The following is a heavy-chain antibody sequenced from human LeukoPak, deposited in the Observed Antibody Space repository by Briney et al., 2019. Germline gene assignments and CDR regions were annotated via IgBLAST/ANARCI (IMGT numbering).Heavy chain of an antibody. CDR1: GFTFDDYA. V-gene: IGHV3-43*02. J-gene: IGHJ4*02. Sequence: GGSLRLSCAASGFTFDDYAMHWVRQAPGKGLEWVSRISGDGGSAYYADSGKGRFTISRDNSNNSLYLQMNSLRTEDTALYYCAKDIVAAAGNVFGYWGQGTLVTVSS. D-gene: IGHD6-13*01. CDR2: ISGDGGSA. CDR3: AKDIVAAAGNVFGY.